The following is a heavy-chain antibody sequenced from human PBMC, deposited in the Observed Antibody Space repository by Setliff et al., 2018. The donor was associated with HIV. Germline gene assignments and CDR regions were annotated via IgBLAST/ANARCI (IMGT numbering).Heavy chain of an antibody. CDR1: GGSISSDNW. D-gene: IGHD3-22*01. J-gene: IGHJ4*02. CDR3: ARLTTTYYYDSSAYYHPV. V-gene: IGHV4-4*02. CDR2: IYHSEYT. Sequence: PSETLSLTCAVSGGSISSDNWWTWVRQAPGKGLEWIGEIYHSEYTNYNPSLKSRVSMSVDKSKNQFSVKLTSVTAADTAVFYCARLTTTYYYDSSAYYHPVWGQGTLVTVSS.